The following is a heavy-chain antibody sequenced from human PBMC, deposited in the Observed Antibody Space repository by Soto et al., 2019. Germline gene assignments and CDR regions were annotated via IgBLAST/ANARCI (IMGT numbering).Heavy chain of an antibody. CDR2: INAYNGNT. V-gene: IGHV1-18*01. J-gene: IGHJ4*02. CDR1: GYTFTSYG. D-gene: IGHD3-22*01. Sequence: GASVKVSCKASGYTFTSYGMSWVRQAPGQGLEWMGWINAYNGNTKYAQNLQGRVTMTTDTSTNTAYLELRSLRSDDTAVYYCARDRLRGYDSTGFYSWGQGTMVTVSS. CDR3: ARDRLRGYDSTGFYS.